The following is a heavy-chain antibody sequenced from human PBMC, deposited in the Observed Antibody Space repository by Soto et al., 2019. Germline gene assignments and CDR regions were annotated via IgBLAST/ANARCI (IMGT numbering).Heavy chain of an antibody. D-gene: IGHD4-17*01. CDR3: ARSDYGDSSIDY. V-gene: IGHV4-4*07. CDR2: IYTSGST. Sequence: SDTLSHTCTVAGGAISSYYWSCIRQPAGKGLEWIGRIYTSGSTNYNPSLKSRVTMSVDTSKNQFSLKLSSVTAADTAVYYCARSDYGDSSIDYWGQGTLVTVYS. J-gene: IGHJ4*02. CDR1: GGAISSYY.